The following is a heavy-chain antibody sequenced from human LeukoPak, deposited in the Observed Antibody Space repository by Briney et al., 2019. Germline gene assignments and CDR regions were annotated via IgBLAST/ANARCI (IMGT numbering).Heavy chain of an antibody. J-gene: IGHJ4*02. V-gene: IGHV3-7*01. CDR1: GFTFGDYA. D-gene: IGHD4/OR15-4a*01. Sequence: GGSLRLSCTASGFTFGDYAMTWVRQAPGKGLEWVASIKQDGSEKYYVDSVKGRVTISRDNAKNSLYLQMNSLRAEDTAVYYCARVFGAGYSDYWGQGTLVTVSS. CDR2: IKQDGSEK. CDR3: ARVFGAGYSDY.